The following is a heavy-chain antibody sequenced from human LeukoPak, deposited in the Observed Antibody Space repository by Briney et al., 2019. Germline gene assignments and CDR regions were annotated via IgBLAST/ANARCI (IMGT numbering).Heavy chain of an antibody. Sequence: GGSLRLSCVASRFTFNTYAVTWVRQAPGKGLEWVSAISSNGDYTYYADSVRGRFTISRDNSKNTAFLQMNGLRADGRAVYYCATVNRDCSGGTCYSYDYWGQGTLVTVSS. CDR1: RFTFNTYA. J-gene: IGHJ4*02. CDR3: ATVNRDCSGGTCYSYDY. D-gene: IGHD2-15*01. CDR2: ISSNGDYT. V-gene: IGHV3-23*01.